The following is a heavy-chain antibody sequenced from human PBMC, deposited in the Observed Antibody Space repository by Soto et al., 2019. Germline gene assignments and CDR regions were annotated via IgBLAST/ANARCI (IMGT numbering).Heavy chain of an antibody. V-gene: IGHV4-30-4*08. CDR2: SSDTGST. D-gene: IGHD4-17*01. Sequence: SETLSLTCTVSGASINSRQFYWSWIRQSPGKGLEWIGYSSDTGSTHYNPSPSGRVTVSVDTSKNQFSLKLTSVTATDTAVYYCARENGGSWYFDLWGRGTLVTVSS. CDR1: GASINSRQFY. CDR3: ARENGGSWYFDL. J-gene: IGHJ2*01.